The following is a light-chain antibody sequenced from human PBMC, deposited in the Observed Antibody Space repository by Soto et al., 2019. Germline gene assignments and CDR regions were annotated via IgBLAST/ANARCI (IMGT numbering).Light chain of an antibody. CDR2: DVT. CDR3: CSYAGSYTFAV. V-gene: IGLV2-11*01. Sequence: QSALTQPRSVSGSPGQSVTISCTGTSSDVGGYNYVSWYQQHPDKAPKLMISDVTKRPSGVPDRFSGSKSGNTASLTISGLQAEDEAYYYCCSYAGSYTFAVFGGGTKLTVL. J-gene: IGLJ2*01. CDR1: SSDVGGYNY.